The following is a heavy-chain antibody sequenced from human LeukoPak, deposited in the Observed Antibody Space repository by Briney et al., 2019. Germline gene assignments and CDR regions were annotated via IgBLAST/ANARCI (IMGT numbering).Heavy chain of an antibody. D-gene: IGHD3-9*01. J-gene: IGHJ5*02. CDR3: AKARYFDWLQPPNWFDP. CDR1: GFTFSSYA. CDR2: ISGSGGST. Sequence: PGGSLRLSCAASGFTFSSYAMSWVRQAPGKGLEWVSAISGSGGSTYYADSVKGRFTISRDNSKNTLYLQMNSLRAEDTAVYYCAKARYFDWLQPPNWFDPWGQGTLVTVSS. V-gene: IGHV3-23*01.